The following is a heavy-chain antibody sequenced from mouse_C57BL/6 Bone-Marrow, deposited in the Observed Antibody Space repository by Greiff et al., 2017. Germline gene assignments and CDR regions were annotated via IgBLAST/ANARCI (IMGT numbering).Heavy chain of an antibody. CDR1: GYTFTSYG. J-gene: IGHJ4*01. Sequence: VQLQQSGAELARPGASVKLSCKASGYTFTSYGISWVKQRTGQGLEWIGEIYPRSGNTYYNEKFKGKATLTADKSSSTAYMELRSLTSEDSAVYFCAIYYGSPYYYAMDYWGQGTSVTVSS. CDR2: IYPRSGNT. V-gene: IGHV1-81*01. CDR3: AIYYGSPYYYAMDY. D-gene: IGHD1-1*01.